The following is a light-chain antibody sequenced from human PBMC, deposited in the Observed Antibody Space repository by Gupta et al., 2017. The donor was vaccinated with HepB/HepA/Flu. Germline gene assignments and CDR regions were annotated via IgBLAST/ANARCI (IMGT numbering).Light chain of an antibody. CDR1: QSISGW. V-gene: IGKV1-5*03. CDR2: KAS. CDR3: LQDNSYPCT. J-gene: IGKJ2*02. Sequence: DIQMTQSPSTLSASVGDRVTITCRASQSISGWLAWYQQKPGKAPKVLIYKASNLESGVPSRFSGSGSGTEFTLTISSLQPDDFATYYCLQDNSYPCTFGQGTKLEIK.